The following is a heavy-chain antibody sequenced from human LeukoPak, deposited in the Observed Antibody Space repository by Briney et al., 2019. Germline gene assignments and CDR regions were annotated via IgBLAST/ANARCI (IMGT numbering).Heavy chain of an antibody. CDR3: ASSSKGDY. J-gene: IGHJ4*02. CDR1: GFTFSSYA. D-gene: IGHD4-11*01. CDR2: ISYDGSNK. Sequence: GGSLRLSCAASGFTFSSYAMHWVRQAPGKGLEWVAVISYDGSNKYYADSVKGRFTISRDNSKNTLYLQMNGLRAEDTAVYYCASSSKGDYWGQGTLVTVSS. V-gene: IGHV3-30-3*01.